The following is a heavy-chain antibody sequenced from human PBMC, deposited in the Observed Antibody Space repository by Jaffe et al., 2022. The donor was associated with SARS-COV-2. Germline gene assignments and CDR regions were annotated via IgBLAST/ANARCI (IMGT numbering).Heavy chain of an antibody. CDR2: IHPNGGST. CDR3: AAVVPDDIGHYYYAIDV. Sequence: QVQLVQSGAEVKKPGASVKVSCKTSGHYYIHWVRQAPGQGLEWLGVIHPNGGSTGYAQKFQGRVTMTRDTSTSTVYVELSSLRSEDTAVYYCAAVVPDDIGHYYYAIDVWGQGTTVTVS. J-gene: IGHJ6*02. CDR1: GHYY. V-gene: IGHV1-46*01. D-gene: IGHD2-2*01.